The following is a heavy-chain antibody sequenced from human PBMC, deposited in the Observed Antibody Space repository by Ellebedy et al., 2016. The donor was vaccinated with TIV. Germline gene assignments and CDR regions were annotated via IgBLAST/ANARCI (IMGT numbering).Heavy chain of an antibody. CDR3: AKDRDDDGDYVFDS. CDR1: GFTFSSYW. CDR2: IKQDGSEK. Sequence: GGSLRLSXAASGFTFSSYWMSWVRQAPGKGLEWVANIKQDGSEKYYVDSVKGRFTISRDNAKNSLYLQMNNLRVEDTAVYYCAKDRDDDGDYVFDSWGQGTLVTVSS. J-gene: IGHJ5*01. D-gene: IGHD4-17*01. V-gene: IGHV3-7*03.